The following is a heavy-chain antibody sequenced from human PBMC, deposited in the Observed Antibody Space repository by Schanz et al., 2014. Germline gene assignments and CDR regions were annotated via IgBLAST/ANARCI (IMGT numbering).Heavy chain of an antibody. V-gene: IGHV3-23*01. CDR2: ISGSGVST. D-gene: IGHD2-21*02. CDR3: ARPSDSSWYMDV. Sequence: QLLESGGGLVQPGGSLRLSCAASGFTFSSYAMSWVRQAPGKGLEWISAISGSGVSTHYADSVKGRFTISRDNAKNSLFLQMNSLSAEDTAVYYCARPSDSSWYMDVWGKGTTVTVSS. J-gene: IGHJ6*03. CDR1: GFTFSSYA.